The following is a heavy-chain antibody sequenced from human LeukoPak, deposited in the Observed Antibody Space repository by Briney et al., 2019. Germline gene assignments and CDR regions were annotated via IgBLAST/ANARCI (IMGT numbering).Heavy chain of an antibody. V-gene: IGHV3-33*01. CDR3: ARADSHDHGGILDY. D-gene: IGHD4-23*01. CDR2: IWYDGSNK. Sequence: PGGSLRLSCAASGFTFSSYGMHWVRQAPGKGLEWVAVIWYDGSNKYYADSVKGRFTISRDNSKNTLYLQMNSLRAEDTAVYYCARADSHDHGGILDYWGQGTLVTVSS. J-gene: IGHJ4*02. CDR1: GFTFSSYG.